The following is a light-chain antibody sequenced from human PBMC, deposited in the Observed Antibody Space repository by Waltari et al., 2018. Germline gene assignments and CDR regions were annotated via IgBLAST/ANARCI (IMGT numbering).Light chain of an antibody. CDR2: DAS. Sequence: EIVLTQSPGTLSLSPGERATLSCSASQSVRRFLAWYQQKPGQAPRLIIYDASSRATCIPDRVSGSGFGTDFSLTISRLEPEDCAVYYCQKYGSLPATFGQGTKVEIK. J-gene: IGKJ1*01. CDR1: QSVRRF. CDR3: QKYGSLPAT. V-gene: IGKV3-20*01.